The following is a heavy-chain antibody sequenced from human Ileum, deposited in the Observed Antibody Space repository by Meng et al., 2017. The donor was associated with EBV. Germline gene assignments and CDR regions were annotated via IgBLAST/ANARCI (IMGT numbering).Heavy chain of an antibody. J-gene: IGHJ4*02. D-gene: IGHD3-10*01. V-gene: IGHV4-4*02. Sequence: LRETGQGRVKPSGPLSLTCPVSGGSVSGSAWWSWVRQPPGKGLEWIGEVYHDGATNYHPSLKSRVTISLDKSKNEVNLHLNSLTAADTAVYFCARSSPIVRGLDYWGQGTLVTVSS. CDR1: GGSVSGSAW. CDR3: ARSSPIVRGLDY. CDR2: VYHDGAT.